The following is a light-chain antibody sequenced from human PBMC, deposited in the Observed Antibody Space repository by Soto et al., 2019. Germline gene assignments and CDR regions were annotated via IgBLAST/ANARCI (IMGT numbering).Light chain of an antibody. CDR1: QSVAGS. V-gene: IGKV3-11*01. J-gene: IGKJ1*01. CDR3: QQYGSSPWT. Sequence: EFVLTKSPASLSLSPGESAIISCRASQSVAGSLAWYQQKPGQAPRLLIYDISTRAAAIPARLSGSGSGTEFTLTISSLEPEDLAVYDCQQYGSSPWTVGQCTKV. CDR2: DIS.